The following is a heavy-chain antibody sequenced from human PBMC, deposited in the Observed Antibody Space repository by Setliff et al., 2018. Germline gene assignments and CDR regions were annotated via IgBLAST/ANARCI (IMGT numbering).Heavy chain of an antibody. CDR1: GFTFSNYW. D-gene: IGHD2-15*01. Sequence: PGGSLRLSCAASGFTFSNYWMHWVRQGPGKPLVWVSRINGDGSSTTYADSVKGRFTISRDNSKNTLYLQMNSLRPEDTAVYYCARTCSGSGCYAGLESWGQGTPVTVSS. V-gene: IGHV3-74*01. CDR2: INGDGSST. CDR3: ARTCSGSGCYAGLES. J-gene: IGHJ4*02.